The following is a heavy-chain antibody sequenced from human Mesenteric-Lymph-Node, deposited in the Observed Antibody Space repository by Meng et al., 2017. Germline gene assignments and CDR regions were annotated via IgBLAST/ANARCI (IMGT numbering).Heavy chain of an antibody. CDR1: GFTFSSYW. Sequence: GESLKISCAASGFTFSSYWMHWVRQAPGKGLVWVSRINSDGSSTSYADSVKGRFTISRDNSKNTLYLQMNSLRAEDTAVYYCAKWIYGHHGDYGVSYYYGMDVWGQGTTVTVSS. V-gene: IGHV3-74*01. D-gene: IGHD4-17*01. CDR3: AKWIYGHHGDYGVSYYYGMDV. J-gene: IGHJ6*02. CDR2: INSDGSST.